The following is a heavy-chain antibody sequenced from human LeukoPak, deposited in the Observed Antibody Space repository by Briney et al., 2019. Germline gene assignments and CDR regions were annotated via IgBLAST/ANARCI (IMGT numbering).Heavy chain of an antibody. Sequence: GGSLRLSCAASGFTFSSYGMHWGRQAPGKGLEWVSSISSSSSYIYYADSVKGRFTISRDNAKNSLYLQMNSLRAEDTAVYYCARGAGTKRSSYAFDIWGPGTMVTVSS. CDR3: ARGAGTKRSSYAFDI. J-gene: IGHJ3*02. CDR2: ISSSSSYI. CDR1: GFTFSSYG. D-gene: IGHD1-7*01. V-gene: IGHV3-21*01.